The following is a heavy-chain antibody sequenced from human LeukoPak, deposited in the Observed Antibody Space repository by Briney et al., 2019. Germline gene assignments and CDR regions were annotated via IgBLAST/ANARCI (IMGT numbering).Heavy chain of an antibody. J-gene: IGHJ4*02. Sequence: GGSLRLSCAASGFTFSSYGMHWVRQAPGKGLEWVAFIRYDGSNQYYADSVKGRFTISRDNSKNTLYLQMNSLRAEDTAVYYCANTKYSSGWYFEYWGQGTLVTVSS. CDR2: IRYDGSNQ. CDR1: GFTFSSYG. D-gene: IGHD6-19*01. CDR3: ANTKYSSGWYFEY. V-gene: IGHV3-30*02.